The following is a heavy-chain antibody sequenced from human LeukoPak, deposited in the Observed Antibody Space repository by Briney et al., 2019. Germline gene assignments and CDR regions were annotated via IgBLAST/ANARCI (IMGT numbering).Heavy chain of an antibody. J-gene: IGHJ1*01. Sequence: GGSLRLSCAASGFTFDDYAMHWVRQAPGKGLEWVSGISWNSGSIGYADSVKGRFTISRDNAKNSPYLQMNSLRAEDTAAYYCARDLKEAKRHYDFWSGYYTASDYFQHWGQGTLVTVSS. D-gene: IGHD3-3*01. CDR2: ISWNSGSI. V-gene: IGHV3-9*01. CDR1: GFTFDDYA. CDR3: ARDLKEAKRHYDFWSGYYTASDYFQH.